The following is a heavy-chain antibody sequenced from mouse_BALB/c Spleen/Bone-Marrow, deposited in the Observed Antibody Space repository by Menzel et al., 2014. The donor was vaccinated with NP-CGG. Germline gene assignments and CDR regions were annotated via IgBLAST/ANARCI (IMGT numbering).Heavy chain of an antibody. D-gene: IGHD1-1*01. CDR1: GFNIKDTY. CDR3: AAYYYGTYGFAY. J-gene: IGHJ3*01. CDR2: IDPANCNT. V-gene: IGHV14-3*02. Sequence: VQLQQPGAELVKPGASVKLSCTASGFNIKDTYMHWVKQRHEQGLEWIGRIDPANCNTKYDPKFQGKATITADTSSNTAYLQLSSLTSEDTAVYYCAAYYYGTYGFAYWGQGTLVTVSA.